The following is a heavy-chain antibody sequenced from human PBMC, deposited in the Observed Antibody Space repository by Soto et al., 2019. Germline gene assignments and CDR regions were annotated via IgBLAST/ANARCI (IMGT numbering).Heavy chain of an antibody. CDR3: ARDLARSFTDP. CDR1: VGSISSGGYS. Sequence: TLSLTCSVSVGSISSGGYSWSWIRQPPGKGLEWIGYIYHSGSTYYNPSLKSRVTISVDRSKNQFSLKLSSVTAADTAVYYCARDLARSFTDPWGQGTLVTVSS. D-gene: IGHD3-16*02. V-gene: IGHV4-30-2*01. CDR2: IYHSGST. J-gene: IGHJ5*02.